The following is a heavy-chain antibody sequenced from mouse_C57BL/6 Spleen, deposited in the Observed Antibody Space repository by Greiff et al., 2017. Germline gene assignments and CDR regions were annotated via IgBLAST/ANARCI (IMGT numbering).Heavy chain of an antibody. CDR1: GYTFTSYW. CDR2: IYPGSGST. Sequence: VQLQQPGAELVKPGASVKMSCKASGYTFTSYWITRVKQRPGQGLEWIGDIYPGSGSTNYNEKFKSKSTLTVDTSSSTAYMQLSSLTSEDSAVYYCANGSSYDWYFDVWGTGTTVTVSS. D-gene: IGHD1-1*01. CDR3: ANGSSYDWYFDV. J-gene: IGHJ1*03. V-gene: IGHV1-55*01.